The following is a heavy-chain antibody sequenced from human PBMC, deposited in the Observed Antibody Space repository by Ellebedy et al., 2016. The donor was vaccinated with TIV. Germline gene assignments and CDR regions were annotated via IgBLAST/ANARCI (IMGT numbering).Heavy chain of an antibody. CDR1: GGSFSGYS. J-gene: IGHJ6*02. Sequence: MPSETLSLTCGFHGGSFSGYSWSWIRQPPGKGLEWIGEFNHNGTTNYNPSLKSRLTMSVDTSANQFSLKLSSVTAADTAVYYCATERGSTYHDFWSGYHSVWGQGTTVIVSS. V-gene: IGHV4-34*01. CDR3: ATERGSTYHDFWSGYHSV. CDR2: FNHNGTT. D-gene: IGHD3-3*01.